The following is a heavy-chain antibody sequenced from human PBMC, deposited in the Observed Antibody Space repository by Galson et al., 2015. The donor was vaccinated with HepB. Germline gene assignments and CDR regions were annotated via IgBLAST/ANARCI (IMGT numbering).Heavy chain of an antibody. CDR3: AREGGGYYTDFDY. CDR2: INSDGRGA. J-gene: IGHJ4*02. V-gene: IGHV3-74*01. Sequence: SLRLSCAASGFSFSSYWMHWVRQAPGKGLVWVSRINSDGRGASYADSVKGRFTISRDGAMNTLYLQMNSLRADDTAVYFCAREGGGYYTDFDYWGQGTLVTVSS. CDR1: GFSFSSYW. D-gene: IGHD3-3*01.